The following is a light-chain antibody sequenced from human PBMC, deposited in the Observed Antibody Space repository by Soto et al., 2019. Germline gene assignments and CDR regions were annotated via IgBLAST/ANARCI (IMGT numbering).Light chain of an antibody. CDR2: GAS. J-gene: IGKJ1*01. Sequence: IVLTQSPGTLSLSPGERATLSCRASRSVSSYLAWYQQKSGQTPRLLIYGASSRATGIPDRFSGSGSGTDFTLTISRLEPEDFAVYYCQQYDNSAWTVGQGTKVDIK. CDR3: QQYDNSAWT. CDR1: RSVSSY. V-gene: IGKV3-20*01.